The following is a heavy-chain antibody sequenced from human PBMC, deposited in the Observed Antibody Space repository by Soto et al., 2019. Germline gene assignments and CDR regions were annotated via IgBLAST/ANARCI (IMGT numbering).Heavy chain of an antibody. D-gene: IGHD3-10*01. V-gene: IGHV3-23*04. CDR2: ISDSGGST. Sequence: EVQLVESGGGLVQPGGSLRLSCAASGFTFSSYAMSWVRQAPGKGLEWVSGISDSGGSTYYADSVKGRFTISRDNSKNTLYLQMNSLRAEDTAVYYCAKGTYYYGSAPYYFDYWGQGTLVTVSS. J-gene: IGHJ4*02. CDR3: AKGTYYYGSAPYYFDY. CDR1: GFTFSSYA.